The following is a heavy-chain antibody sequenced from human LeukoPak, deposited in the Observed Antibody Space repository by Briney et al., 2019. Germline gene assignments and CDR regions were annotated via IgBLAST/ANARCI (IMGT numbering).Heavy chain of an antibody. V-gene: IGHV4-38-2*02. J-gene: IGHJ4*02. CDR2: IYYSGST. CDR1: GYSISTGYY. D-gene: IGHD2-21*01. CDR3: ARLFGQYYFDY. Sequence: PSETLSLTCTVSGYSISTGYYWGWIRQPPGKGLEWIGTIYYSGSTYYNPSLKSRVTISVDTSKNQFSLKLSSVTAADTAVYYCARLFGQYYFDYWGQGTLVTVSS.